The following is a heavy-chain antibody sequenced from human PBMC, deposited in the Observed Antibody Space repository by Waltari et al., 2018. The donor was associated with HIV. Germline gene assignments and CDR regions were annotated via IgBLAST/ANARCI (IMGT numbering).Heavy chain of an antibody. CDR2: IYRECGQN. Sequence: QVQLVELGGGVVQSGASIRLSCATSGFTFTTYGPHWVRQTQGKGWGWVASIYRECGQNAYSTSGQGRFAISRDNMRNTVHLQMKCLRLEDTAVYFCAGDGSWSRTWFDPWGQGTLVTVAS. V-gene: IGHV3-33*08. CDR1: GFTFTTYG. D-gene: IGHD3-10*01. J-gene: IGHJ5*02. CDR3: AGDGSWSRTWFDP.